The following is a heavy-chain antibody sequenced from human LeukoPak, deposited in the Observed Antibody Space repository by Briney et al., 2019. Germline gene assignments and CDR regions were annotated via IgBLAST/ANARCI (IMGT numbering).Heavy chain of an antibody. V-gene: IGHV4-38-2*02. Sequence: PSETLSLTCTVSGYSISSGYYWGWIRQPPGKGLEWIGSIYHSGSTYYNPSLKSRVTISVDTSKNQFSLKLSSVTAADTAVYYCARDLDSSGYYYRYWGQGTLVTVSS. CDR1: GYSISSGYY. D-gene: IGHD3-22*01. CDR2: IYHSGST. J-gene: IGHJ4*02. CDR3: ARDLDSSGYYYRY.